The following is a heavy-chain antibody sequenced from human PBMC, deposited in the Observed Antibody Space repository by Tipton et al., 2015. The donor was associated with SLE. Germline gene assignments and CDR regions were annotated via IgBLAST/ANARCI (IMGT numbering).Heavy chain of an antibody. CDR3: ARGFEYSSSSSAFDI. D-gene: IGHD6-6*01. J-gene: IGHJ3*02. Sequence: TLSLNCAVYGGSFSGYYWSWSRQTPGKGLEWIGEINHSGSTNYNPSLKSRVTISVDTSKNQFSLKLSSVTAADTAVYYCARGFEYSSSSSAFDIWGQGTMVTVSS. CDR2: INHSGST. V-gene: IGHV4-34*01. CDR1: GGSFSGYY.